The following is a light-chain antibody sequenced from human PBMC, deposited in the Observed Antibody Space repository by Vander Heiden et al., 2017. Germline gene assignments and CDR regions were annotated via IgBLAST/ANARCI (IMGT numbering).Light chain of an antibody. Sequence: QSVLTQPPSASGTPGQRVTIFCSGSSSNIGSNPVNWYQQVPGTAPKLLICRNDQRPSGVPDRFSGSKSGTSASLAISGLQSEDEADYYCATWDDSLIWVFGGGTKLTVL. J-gene: IGLJ3*02. CDR3: ATWDDSLIWV. CDR2: RND. V-gene: IGLV1-44*01. CDR1: SSNIGSNP.